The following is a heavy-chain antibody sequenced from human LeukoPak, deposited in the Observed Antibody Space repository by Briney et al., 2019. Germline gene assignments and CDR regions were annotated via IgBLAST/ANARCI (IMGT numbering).Heavy chain of an antibody. CDR3: AREEEDYYDSSGYYGD. J-gene: IGHJ4*02. CDR1: GGSISSDY. CDR2: IYTSGST. V-gene: IGHV4-4*07. D-gene: IGHD3-22*01. Sequence: SETLSLTCTVSGGSISSDYWSWIRQPAGKGLEWIGRIYTSGSTNYNPSLKSRVTMSVDTSKNQFSLKLSSVAAADTAVYYCAREEEDYYDSSGYYGDWGQGTLVTVSS.